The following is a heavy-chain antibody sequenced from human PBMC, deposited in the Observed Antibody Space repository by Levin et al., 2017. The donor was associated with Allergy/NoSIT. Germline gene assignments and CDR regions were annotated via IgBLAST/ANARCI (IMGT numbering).Heavy chain of an antibody. D-gene: IGHD3-16*01. Sequence: SQTLSLTCTVSGGSISSGDYYWSWIRQPPGKGLEWIGYIYYSGSTYYNPSLKSRVTISVDTSKNQFSLKLSSVTAADTAVYYCARAQLGEGAFDSWGQGTMVTVSS. CDR3: ARAQLGEGAFDS. CDR1: GGSISSGDYY. V-gene: IGHV4-30-4*01. J-gene: IGHJ3*02. CDR2: IYYSGST.